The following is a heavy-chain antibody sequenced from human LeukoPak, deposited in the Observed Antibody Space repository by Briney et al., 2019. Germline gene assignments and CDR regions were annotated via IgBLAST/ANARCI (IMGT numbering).Heavy chain of an antibody. D-gene: IGHD3-10*01. CDR2: ISSTGTNI. CDR3: ARGGDFYYGSESPGDYYGLDV. Sequence: PGGSLRLSCAASGFPFGTYEMNWVRQTPGKGLEWISYISSTGTNIYYADSVRGRFTISRDSAERSLCLQINSLRAEDAADYYCARGGDFYYGSESPGDYYGLDVWGQGATVTVSS. CDR1: GFPFGTYE. J-gene: IGHJ6*02. V-gene: IGHV3-48*03.